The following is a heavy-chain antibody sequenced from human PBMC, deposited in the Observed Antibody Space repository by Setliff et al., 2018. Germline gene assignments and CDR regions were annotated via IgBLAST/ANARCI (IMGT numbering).Heavy chain of an antibody. V-gene: IGHV4-39*01. CDR1: GDSINSNNYY. CDR2: SYYRGST. D-gene: IGHD2-21*02. J-gene: IGHJ6*02. Sequence: SETLSLTCTVSGDSINSNNYYWGWIRQPPGKGLEWLVTSYYRGSTYYSPSLKSRVTISVDTSKNQFALNLNSVTAADTSVYFCARRHYDIVVVTARDYYYGMDVWGQGTTVTVSS. CDR3: ARRHYDIVVVTARDYYYGMDV.